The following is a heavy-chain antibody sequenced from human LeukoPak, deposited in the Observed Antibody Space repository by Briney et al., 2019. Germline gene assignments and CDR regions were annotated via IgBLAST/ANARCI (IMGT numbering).Heavy chain of an antibody. CDR3: ARGRSYGFDFDS. Sequence: SETLSLTCTVSGDSIISSYWSWIRQPPGKGLEWIGYKYYSGSTRYNSSLRSRLTISLDSSKNQFSLRLTSVTAADTAVYYCARGRSYGFDFDSWGPGTLVIVSS. V-gene: IGHV4-59*01. CDR1: GDSIISSY. D-gene: IGHD5-18*01. CDR2: KYYSGST. J-gene: IGHJ4*02.